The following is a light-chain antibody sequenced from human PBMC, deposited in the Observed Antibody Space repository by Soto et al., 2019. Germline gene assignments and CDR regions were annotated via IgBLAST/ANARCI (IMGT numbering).Light chain of an antibody. Sequence: SYELTQPPSVPVSPGQTARITCSGDALPKQYAYWYQQKPVQAPVLVIYKDSERPSGIPERFSSSSSGTTVTLTISGVKAEDEADYYCQSADSSGTFVVFGGGTKLTVL. CDR2: KDS. V-gene: IGLV3-25*03. J-gene: IGLJ2*01. CDR1: ALPKQY. CDR3: QSADSSGTFVV.